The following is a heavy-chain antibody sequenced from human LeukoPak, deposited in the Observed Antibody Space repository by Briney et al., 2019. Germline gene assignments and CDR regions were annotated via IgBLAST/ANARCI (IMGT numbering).Heavy chain of an antibody. CDR2: INPNSGGT. Sequence: APVKVSCKASGYTFTGYYMHWVRQAPGQGLEWMGWINPNSGGTNYAQKFQGRVTMTRDTSISTAYMELSRLRSDDTAVYYCARADYDIHWNSFDPWGQGTLVTVSS. V-gene: IGHV1-2*02. J-gene: IGHJ5*02. D-gene: IGHD3-9*01. CDR3: ARADYDIHWNSFDP. CDR1: GYTFTGYY.